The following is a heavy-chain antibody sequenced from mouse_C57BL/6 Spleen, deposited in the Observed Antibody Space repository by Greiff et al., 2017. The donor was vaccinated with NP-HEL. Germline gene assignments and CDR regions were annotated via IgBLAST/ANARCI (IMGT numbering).Heavy chain of an antibody. CDR1: GYAFSSYW. CDR3: ARSGDDSRLYAMDY. Sequence: VQLQQSGAELVKPGASVKISCKASGYAFSSYWMNWVKQRPGKGLEWIGQIYPGDGDTNYNGKFKGKATLTADKSSSTAYMQLSSLTSEDSAVYFCARSGDDSRLYAMDYWGQGTSVTVSS. CDR2: IYPGDGDT. V-gene: IGHV1-80*01. D-gene: IGHD2-4*01. J-gene: IGHJ4*01.